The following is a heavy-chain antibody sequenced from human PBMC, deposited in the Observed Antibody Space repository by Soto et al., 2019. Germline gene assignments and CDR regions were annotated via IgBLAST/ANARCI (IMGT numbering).Heavy chain of an antibody. V-gene: IGHV1-46*03. J-gene: IGHJ5*02. CDR2: INPSGGST. Sequence: ASVKVSCKASGYTFISYSMHWVRQAPGQRLEWMGRINPSGGSTSYAEKFQGRVTITRDTSTSTVYMELSSLRSEDTAVYYCARDTMLHMVATIHFNWFDPWGQGTLVTLSS. CDR3: ARDTMLHMVATIHFNWFDP. D-gene: IGHD5-12*01. CDR1: GYTFISYS.